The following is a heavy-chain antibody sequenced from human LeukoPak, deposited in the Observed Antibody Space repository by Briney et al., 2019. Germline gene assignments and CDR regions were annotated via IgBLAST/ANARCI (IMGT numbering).Heavy chain of an antibody. D-gene: IGHD6-13*01. Sequence: GGSLRLSCAASGFTFSSYSMNWVRQAPGKGLEWVSSISSSSSYIYYADSVKGRSTISRDNAKNSLYLQMNSLRAEDTAVYYCARYLAAADDYWGQGTLVTVSS. CDR1: GFTFSSYS. V-gene: IGHV3-21*01. CDR2: ISSSSSYI. CDR3: ARYLAAADDY. J-gene: IGHJ4*02.